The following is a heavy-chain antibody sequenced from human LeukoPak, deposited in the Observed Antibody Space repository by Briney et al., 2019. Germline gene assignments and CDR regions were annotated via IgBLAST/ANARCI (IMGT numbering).Heavy chain of an antibody. CDR2: GYYSGTS. CDR1: GGSIDTSSYY. V-gene: IGHV4-39*01. Sequence: SETLSLTCTVSGGSIDTSSYYWGWIRQPPGKGLEWIGSGYYSGTSYYKPSLKSRVTISVDTSKKQFSLKLSSVTAADTAVYYCARRFRMTSFYFDPWGQGILVTVSS. J-gene: IGHJ5*02. D-gene: IGHD2/OR15-2a*01. CDR3: ARRFRMTSFYFDP.